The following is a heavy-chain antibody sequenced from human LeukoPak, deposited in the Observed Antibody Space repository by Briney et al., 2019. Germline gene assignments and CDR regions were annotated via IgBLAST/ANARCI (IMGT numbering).Heavy chain of an antibody. V-gene: IGHV4-39*01. D-gene: IGHD3-22*01. CDR3: ARLLRRGYYDSSGYYPYDY. Sequence: SETLSLTCTVSGGSISSSSYYWGWIRQPPGKGLEWIGSIYYSGRTYYNPSLNSRVTISVDTSKNQFSLKLSSVTAADTAVYYCARLLRRGYYDSSGYYPYDYWGQGTLVTVSS. J-gene: IGHJ4*02. CDR1: GGSISSSSYY. CDR2: IYYSGRT.